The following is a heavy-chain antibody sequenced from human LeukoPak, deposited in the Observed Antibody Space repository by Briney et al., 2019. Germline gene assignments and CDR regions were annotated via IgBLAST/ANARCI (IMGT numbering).Heavy chain of an antibody. V-gene: IGHV3-30*04. CDR3: AKATGYSSSWYSSQNGMDV. CDR1: GFTFSSYA. D-gene: IGHD6-13*01. CDR2: ISYDGSNK. Sequence: GRSLRLSCAASGFTFSSYAMHWVRQAPGKGLEWVAVISYDGSNKYYADSVKGRFTISRGNSKNTLYLQMNSLRAEDTAVYYCAKATGYSSSWYSSQNGMDVWGQGTTVTVSS. J-gene: IGHJ6*02.